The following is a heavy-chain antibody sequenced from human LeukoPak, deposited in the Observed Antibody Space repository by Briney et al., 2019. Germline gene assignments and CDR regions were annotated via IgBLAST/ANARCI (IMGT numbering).Heavy chain of an antibody. J-gene: IGHJ4*02. V-gene: IGHV3-53*01. CDR2: IYSGGTT. D-gene: IGHD2-2*02. Sequence: GGSLRLSCAASGFTVSNNYLHWVRQAPGKGLEWVSVIYSGGTTYYANSVKGRFTISRDSSKNTMYLQMNSLRAEDTAVYYCARLTPRYCSSTSCYIDYWGQGTLVTVSS. CDR3: ARLTPRYCSSTSCYIDY. CDR1: GFTVSNNY.